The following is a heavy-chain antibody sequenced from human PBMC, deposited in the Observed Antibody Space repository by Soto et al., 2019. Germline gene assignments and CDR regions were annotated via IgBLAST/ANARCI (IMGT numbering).Heavy chain of an antibody. CDR1: GYSFTSYW. CDR2: IYPGDSDT. V-gene: IGHV5-51*01. D-gene: IGHD5-12*01. J-gene: IGHJ6*03. CDR3: ARHPRSDSGYGAPGYYYYMDV. Sequence: GESLKISCKGSGYSFTSYWIGWVRQMPGKGLEWMGIIYPGDSDTRYSPSFQGQVTISADNSISTAYLQWSSLKASDTAMYYCARHPRSDSGYGAPGYYYYMDVWGKGTTVTVSS.